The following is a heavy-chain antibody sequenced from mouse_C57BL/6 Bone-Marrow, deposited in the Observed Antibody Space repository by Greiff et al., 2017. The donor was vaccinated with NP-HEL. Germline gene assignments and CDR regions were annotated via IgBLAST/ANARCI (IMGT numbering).Heavy chain of an antibody. CDR2: ISSGSSTI. Sequence: EVKLVESGGGLVKPGGSLKLSCAASGFTFSDYGMHWVRQAPEKGLEWVAYISSGSSTIYYADTVKGRFTISRDNAKNTLFLQMTSLRSEDTAMYYCAREIYYYGSFDYWGQGTTLTVSS. D-gene: IGHD1-1*01. J-gene: IGHJ2*01. CDR3: AREIYYYGSFDY. V-gene: IGHV5-17*01. CDR1: GFTFSDYG.